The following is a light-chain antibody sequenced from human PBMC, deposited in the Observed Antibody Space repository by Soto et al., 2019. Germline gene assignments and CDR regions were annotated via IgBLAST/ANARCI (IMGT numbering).Light chain of an antibody. CDR3: QQSYSTPGT. V-gene: IGKV1-39*01. CDR1: QSISSY. J-gene: IGKJ1*01. CDR2: AAS. Sequence: DIQMTQSPSSLSASVGDRVTITCRASQSISSYLSWYQQEPGKAPKLLIYAASSLQSGVPSRFSGSGSGTDFTLTISSLQPEEFATYYCQQSYSTPGTFGQGTKVEIK.